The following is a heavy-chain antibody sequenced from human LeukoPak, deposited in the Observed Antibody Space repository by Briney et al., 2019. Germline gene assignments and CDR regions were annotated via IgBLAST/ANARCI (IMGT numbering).Heavy chain of an antibody. J-gene: IGHJ4*02. CDR3: ARDTAYCSGGSCFRLLFDY. V-gene: IGHV3-53*01. D-gene: IGHD2-15*01. CDR2: IYSGGST. Sequence: GGSLRLSCVASGFSFSSHSMNWTRQAPGKGLEWVSVIYSGGSTYYADSVKGRFTISRDNSKNTLYLQMNSLRAEDTAVYYCARDTAYCSGGSCFRLLFDYWGQGTLVTVSS. CDR1: GFSFSSHS.